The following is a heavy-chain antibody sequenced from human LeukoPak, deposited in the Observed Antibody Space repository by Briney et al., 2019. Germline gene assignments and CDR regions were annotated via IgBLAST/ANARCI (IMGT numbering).Heavy chain of an antibody. CDR3: ARVSRYCSGGSCYSVPFDY. D-gene: IGHD2-15*01. CDR2: ISYDGSNK. CDR1: GFTFSSYA. J-gene: IGHJ4*02. V-gene: IGHV3-30-3*01. Sequence: PGGSLRLSCAASGFTFSSYAMHWVRQAPGKGLEWVAVISYDGSNKYYADSVKGRFTISRDNSKNTLYLQMNSLRAEDTAVYYCARVSRYCSGGSCYSVPFDYWGQGTLVTVSS.